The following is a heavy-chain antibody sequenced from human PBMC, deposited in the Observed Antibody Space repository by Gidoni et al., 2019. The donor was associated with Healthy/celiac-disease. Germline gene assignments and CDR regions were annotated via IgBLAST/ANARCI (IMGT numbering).Heavy chain of an antibody. CDR2: ISGSGGST. J-gene: IGHJ6*03. V-gene: IGHV3-23*01. D-gene: IGHD1-26*01. CDR3: AKGFYDMGGTNYYYYMDV. CDR1: GFTFSSYA. Sequence: EVQLLESGGGLVQPGGSLRLSCAASGFTFSSYAMSWVRQAPGKGLEWVSAISGSGGSTYYADSVKGRFTISRDNSKNTLYLQMNSLRAEDTAVYYCAKGFYDMGGTNYYYYMDVWGKGTTVTVSS.